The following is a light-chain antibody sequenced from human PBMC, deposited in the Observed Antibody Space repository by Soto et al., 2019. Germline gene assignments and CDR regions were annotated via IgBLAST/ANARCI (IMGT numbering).Light chain of an antibody. CDR1: QSVSNDY. Sequence: ETVLTQSPGTVSLSPGERATLSCRTSQSVSNDYLAWYQKKPGKAHRLLIYGVLNRATGIPGRFSGSGSGTDFTLTISGLEPEDSAVYYCQHYDGSPRTFGQGTKLEIK. V-gene: IGKV3-20*01. J-gene: IGKJ2*01. CDR3: QHYDGSPRT. CDR2: GVL.